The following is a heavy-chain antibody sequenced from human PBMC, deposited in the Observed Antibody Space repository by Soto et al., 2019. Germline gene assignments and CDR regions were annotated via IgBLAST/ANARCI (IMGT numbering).Heavy chain of an antibody. CDR2: ISSSSSYI. D-gene: IGHD1-1*01. V-gene: IGHV3-21*01. CDR1: GFTFSSYS. CDR3: ARDGVAHNHPTGFDY. J-gene: IGHJ4*02. Sequence: GGSLRLSCAASGFTFSSYSMNWVRQAPGKGLEWVSSISSSSSYIYYADSVKGRFTISRDNAKNSLYLQMNSLRAEDTAVYYCARDGVAHNHPTGFDYWGQGTLVTVSS.